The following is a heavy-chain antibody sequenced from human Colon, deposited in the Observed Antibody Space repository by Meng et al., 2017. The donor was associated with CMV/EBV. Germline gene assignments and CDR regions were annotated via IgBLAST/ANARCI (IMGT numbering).Heavy chain of an antibody. J-gene: IGHJ6*02. V-gene: IGHV1-69*06. D-gene: IGHD2-2*01. CDR2: IVPAFQRA. Sequence: SVKVSCKASGGTLGSYAVSWVRQAPGQGLEWMGGIVPAFQRANYAQNFQDRIAITADKSTNTVYLEMISLTSEDTAFYYCATGTANCYARSYNMDVWGQGTTVTVSS. CDR1: GGTLGSYA. CDR3: ATGTANCYARSYNMDV.